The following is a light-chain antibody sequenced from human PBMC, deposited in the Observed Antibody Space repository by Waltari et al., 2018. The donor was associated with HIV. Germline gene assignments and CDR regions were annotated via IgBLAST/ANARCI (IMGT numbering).Light chain of an antibody. CDR2: EDH. V-gene: IGLV1-51*02. J-gene: IGLJ2*01. Sequence: VLAQPPSVSAAPGQKVSLSCSGGNSNVGRNYVSWYLQLPGTAPKLIIYEDHKRPSGIPDRFSASKSGTSATLDIAGLQTGDEADYYCGAWDSSLSARGVVFGGGTKLTVL. CDR1: NSNVGRNY. CDR3: GAWDSSLSARGVV.